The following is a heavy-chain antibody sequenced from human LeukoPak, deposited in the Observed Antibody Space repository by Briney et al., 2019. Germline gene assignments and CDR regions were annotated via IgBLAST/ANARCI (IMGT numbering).Heavy chain of an antibody. CDR1: GDSVSSNSVT. CDR3: AREGQQLVPFDY. D-gene: IGHD6-6*01. J-gene: IGHJ4*02. CDR2: TYYRSKWYN. V-gene: IGHV6-1*01. Sequence: SQTLSLTCAISGDSVSSNSVTWNWIRQSPSRGLEWLGRTYYRSKWYNDYAVSVKSRITINPDTSKNQFSLQLNSVTPEDTAVYYCAREGQQLVPFDYWGQGTLVTVSS.